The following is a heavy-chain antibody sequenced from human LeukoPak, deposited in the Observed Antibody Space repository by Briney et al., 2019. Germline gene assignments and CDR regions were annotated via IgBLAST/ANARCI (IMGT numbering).Heavy chain of an antibody. V-gene: IGHV4-31*03. D-gene: IGHD3-3*01. CDR1: GGSISSGGYY. CDR2: IYYSGST. J-gene: IGHJ5*02. Sequence: TLPLTCTVSGGSISSGGYYWSCIRQHPGKGLEWIGYIYYSGSTYYTPSLKSRVTISVDTSKNQFSLKLSSVTAADTAVYYCARSTIFGVGNWFDPWGQGTLVTVSS. CDR3: ARSTIFGVGNWFDP.